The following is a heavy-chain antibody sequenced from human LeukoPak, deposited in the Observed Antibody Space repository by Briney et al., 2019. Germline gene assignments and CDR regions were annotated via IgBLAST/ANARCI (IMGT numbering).Heavy chain of an antibody. CDR2: INSDGSST. CDR1: GFTFSSYW. CDR3: ARVRYCSSTSCYNWFDP. J-gene: IGHJ5*02. V-gene: IGHV3-74*01. Sequence: GGSLRLSCAASGFTFSSYWMHWVRQAPGKGLVWVSGINSDGSSTSYADSVKARLTRSRDNAKNTLYLQMLSLRAEDTAVYYCARVRYCSSTSCYNWFDPWGQGTLVTVSS. D-gene: IGHD2-2*01.